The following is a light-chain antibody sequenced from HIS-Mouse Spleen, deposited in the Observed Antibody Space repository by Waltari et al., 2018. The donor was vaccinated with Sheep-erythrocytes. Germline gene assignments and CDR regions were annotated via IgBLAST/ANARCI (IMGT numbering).Light chain of an antibody. Sequence: QSALTPPRSVSGSPGQSVTISCTGTSSDVGGYNSVSWYQQHPGKAPKLMIYDVSKRPSGVPDRFSGSKSGNTASLTISGLQAEDEADYYCCSYAGSYNHVFATGTKLTVL. CDR1: SSDVGGYNS. V-gene: IGLV2-11*01. CDR3: CSYAGSYNHV. CDR2: DVS. J-gene: IGLJ1*01.